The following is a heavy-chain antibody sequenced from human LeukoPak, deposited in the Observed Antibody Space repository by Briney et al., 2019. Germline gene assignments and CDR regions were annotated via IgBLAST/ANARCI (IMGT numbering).Heavy chain of an antibody. CDR3: ARGASIYYS. CDR2: INHSGST. CDR1: GGSLSGYY. J-gene: IGHJ4*02. D-gene: IGHD2-2*02. V-gene: IGHV4-34*01. Sequence: SETLSLTCVVYGGSLSGYYWSWVRQPPGKGLEWIGEINHSGSTNYNPSLKSRLTISVDTSKNQFSLKLSSVTAADTAVYYCARGASIYYSWGQGTLVTVSS.